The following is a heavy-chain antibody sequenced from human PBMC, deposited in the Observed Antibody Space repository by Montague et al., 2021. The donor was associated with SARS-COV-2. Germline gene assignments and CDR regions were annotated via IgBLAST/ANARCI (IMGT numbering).Heavy chain of an antibody. D-gene: IGHD5-18*01. V-gene: IGHV4-59*09. J-gene: IGHJ3*02. CDR3: ARGSYGPDAFGI. CDR2: ST. Sequence: STNYNPSLKSRVTISLDTSKNQFSLKMNSVTAADTAVYYCARGSYGPDAFGIWGQGTMV.